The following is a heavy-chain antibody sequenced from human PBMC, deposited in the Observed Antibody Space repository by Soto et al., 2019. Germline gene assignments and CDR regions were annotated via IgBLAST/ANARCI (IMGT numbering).Heavy chain of an antibody. Sequence: GGSLRLSCAASGFTFSSYGMHWVRQAPGKGLEWVAVIWYDGSNKYYADSVKGRFTISRDNSKNTLYLQMNSLRAEDTAVYYCARSYDYGPQRGYYYYMDVWGKGTTVTVS. CDR3: ARSYDYGPQRGYYYYMDV. D-gene: IGHD4-17*01. CDR1: GFTFSSYG. CDR2: IWYDGSNK. V-gene: IGHV3-33*01. J-gene: IGHJ6*03.